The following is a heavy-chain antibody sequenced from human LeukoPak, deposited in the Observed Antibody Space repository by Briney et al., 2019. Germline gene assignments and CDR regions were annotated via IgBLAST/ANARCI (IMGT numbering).Heavy chain of an antibody. J-gene: IGHJ4*02. CDR2: IYYSGST. Sequence: SETLSLTCTVSGGSISSSSYYWGWIRQPPGKGLEWIGSIYYSGSTYYNPSLKSRVTISVDTSKNQFSLRVSFMTAADTAVHFCARNADVTVASVTFEYWGQGTLVTVSS. D-gene: IGHD6-19*01. CDR1: GGSISSSSYY. CDR3: ARNADVTVASVTFEY. V-gene: IGHV4-39*01.